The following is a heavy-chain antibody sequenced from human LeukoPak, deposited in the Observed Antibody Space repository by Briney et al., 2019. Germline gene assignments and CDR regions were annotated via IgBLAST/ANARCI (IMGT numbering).Heavy chain of an antibody. V-gene: IGHV3-7*01. CDR3: AREGSVFWSGYLTPTDY. CDR2: INQDGSEK. Sequence: GGSLTLSCAASGFTFSRYWMRWVGQAPGKGLEWVAHINQDGSEKYYVDSVKGRFTISRDNAKNSLYLQMNSLRAEDTAVYYCAREGSVFWSGYLTPTDYWGQGTLVTVSS. CDR1: GFTFSRYW. J-gene: IGHJ4*02. D-gene: IGHD3-3*01.